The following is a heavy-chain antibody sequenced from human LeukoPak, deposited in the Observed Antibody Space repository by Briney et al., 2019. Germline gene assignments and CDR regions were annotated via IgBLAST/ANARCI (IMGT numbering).Heavy chain of an antibody. D-gene: IGHD2-15*01. Sequence: ASVKVSCKASGYTFTGYYMHWVRQAPGQGLEWMGWINPNSGGTNYAQKFQGRVTMTRDTSISTAYMELSRLRSDDTAVYYCARVVVAATYGMDVWGRGTTVTVSS. CDR1: GYTFTGYY. J-gene: IGHJ6*02. CDR2: INPNSGGT. V-gene: IGHV1-2*02. CDR3: ARVVVAATYGMDV.